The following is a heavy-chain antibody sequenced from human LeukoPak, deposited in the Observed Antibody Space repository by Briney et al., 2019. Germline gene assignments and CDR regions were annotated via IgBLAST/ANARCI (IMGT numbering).Heavy chain of an antibody. Sequence: QPGGSLRLSCAAPGFTFSSYWMHWVRQAPGKGLVWVSRINSDGSSTSYADSVKGRFTISRDNAKNTLYLQMNSLRAEDTAVYYCAKLPDYDFWSGYIYYYYYYGMDVWGQGTTVTVSS. D-gene: IGHD3-3*01. CDR3: AKLPDYDFWSGYIYYYYYYGMDV. V-gene: IGHV3-74*01. CDR1: GFTFSSYW. J-gene: IGHJ6*02. CDR2: INSDGSST.